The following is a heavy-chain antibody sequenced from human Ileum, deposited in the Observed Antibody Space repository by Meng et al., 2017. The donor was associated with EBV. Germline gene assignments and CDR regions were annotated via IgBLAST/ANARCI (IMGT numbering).Heavy chain of an antibody. CDR3: ARVGYGSGSFRFDY. V-gene: IGHV1-2*06. Sequence: QVRWVKEGGEVKKPGASVKVSCKASGYTFTGYYMHWVRQAPGQGLEWMGRINPNSGGTNYAQKFQGRVTMTRDTSISTAYMELGRLRSDDTAVYYCARVGYGSGSFRFDYWGQGTLVTVSS. CDR2: INPNSGGT. J-gene: IGHJ4*02. CDR1: GYTFTGYY. D-gene: IGHD3-10*01.